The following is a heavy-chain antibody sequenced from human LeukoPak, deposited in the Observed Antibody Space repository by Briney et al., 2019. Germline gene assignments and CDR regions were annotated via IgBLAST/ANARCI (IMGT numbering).Heavy chain of an antibody. CDR2: ISAYNGNT. CDR1: GYTFTSYG. V-gene: IGHV1-18*04. D-gene: IGHD6-25*01. Sequence: ASVKVSCKASGYTFTSYGISWVRQAPGQGLEWMGWISAYNGNTNYAQKLQGRVTMTIATSTSTASMELRSLRPDDTAVYCCARAAARAFDIWGPGKIVTVSS. J-gene: IGHJ3*02. CDR3: ARAAARAFDI.